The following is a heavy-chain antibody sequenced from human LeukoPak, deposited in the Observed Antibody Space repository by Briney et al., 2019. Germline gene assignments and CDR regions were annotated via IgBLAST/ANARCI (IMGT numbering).Heavy chain of an antibody. CDR1: GGSFSGYY. V-gene: IGHV4-34*01. CDR2: INHSGST. J-gene: IGHJ4*02. D-gene: IGHD5-18*01. CDR3: ARDMGYSYGSFDY. Sequence: SETLSLTCAVYGGSFSGYYWSWIRQPPGKGLEWIGEINHSGSTNYNPSLKSRVTISVDMSKNQFSLKLSSVTAADTAVYYCARDMGYSYGSFDYWGQGTLVTVSS.